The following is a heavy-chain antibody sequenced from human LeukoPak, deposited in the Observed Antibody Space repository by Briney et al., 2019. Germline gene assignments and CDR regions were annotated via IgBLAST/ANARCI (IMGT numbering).Heavy chain of an antibody. Sequence: GGSLRLSCAASGFTFSSYAMHWVRQAPGKGLEWVAVISYDGSNKYYADSVKGRFTISRDNSKNTLYLQMNSLRAEDTAVYYCARDTGYCSGGSCYWSYYFDYWGQGTLVTVSS. CDR1: GFTFSSYA. CDR3: ARDTGYCSGGSCYWSYYFDY. V-gene: IGHV3-30*04. J-gene: IGHJ4*02. CDR2: ISYDGSNK. D-gene: IGHD2-15*01.